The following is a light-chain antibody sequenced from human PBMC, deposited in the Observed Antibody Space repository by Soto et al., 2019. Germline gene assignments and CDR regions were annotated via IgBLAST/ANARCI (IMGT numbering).Light chain of an antibody. CDR1: QSVSAN. CDR3: QQYGSSPIT. J-gene: IGKJ5*01. V-gene: IGKV3-20*01. Sequence: ESVLTQSPGTLSVSPGERAPLSCRASQSVSANLAWYQHKPGQAPRLLIYGASTRATGIPARFSGSGSGTDFTLTISRLEPEDFAVYYCQQYGSSPITFGQGTRLEI. CDR2: GAS.